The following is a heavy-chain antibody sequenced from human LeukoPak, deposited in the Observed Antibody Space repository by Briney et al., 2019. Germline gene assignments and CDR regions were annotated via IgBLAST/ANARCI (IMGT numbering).Heavy chain of an antibody. J-gene: IGHJ4*02. CDR2: ISSSSSYI. CDR1: GFTFSDYY. D-gene: IGHD3-22*01. Sequence: GGSLRLSCAASGFTFSDYYMSWIRQAPGKGLEWVSSISSSSSYIYYADSVKGRFTISRDNAKNSLYLQMNSLRAEDTAVYYCSTYYYDSSGYYTQGYWGQGTLVTVSS. V-gene: IGHV3-11*06. CDR3: STYYYDSSGYYTQGY.